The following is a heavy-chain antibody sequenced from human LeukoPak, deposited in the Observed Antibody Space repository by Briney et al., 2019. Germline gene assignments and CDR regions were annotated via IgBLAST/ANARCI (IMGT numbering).Heavy chain of an antibody. D-gene: IGHD6-6*01. V-gene: IGHV1-18*01. CDR1: GYTLTSYG. Sequence: ASVKVSCKASGYTLTSYGISWVRQAPGQGLEWMGWISANNGNTNYAQKVQGRVTMTTDTSTSTVYMELSSLRSEDTAVYYCARANYSSSSTQIYYYYYMDVWGKGTTVTVSS. J-gene: IGHJ6*03. CDR3: ARANYSSSSTQIYYYYYMDV. CDR2: ISANNGNT.